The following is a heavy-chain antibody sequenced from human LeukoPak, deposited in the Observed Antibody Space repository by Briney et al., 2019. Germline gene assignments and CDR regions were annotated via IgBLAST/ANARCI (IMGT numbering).Heavy chain of an antibody. CDR3: ASFGSSGYWLDY. V-gene: IGHV3-74*01. Sequence: GGSLRLSCAASGFTFGNYWMHWVRQAPGKGLVWVSHINNDGTSTSYADSVKGRFTISRDNAKHTLYLQMNSLRAEDTAVYYCASFGSSGYWLDYWGQGALVTVSS. D-gene: IGHD3-22*01. CDR2: INNDGTST. J-gene: IGHJ4*02. CDR1: GFTFGNYW.